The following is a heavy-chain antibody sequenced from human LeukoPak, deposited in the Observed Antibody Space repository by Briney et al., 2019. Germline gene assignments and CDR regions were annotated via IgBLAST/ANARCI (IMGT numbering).Heavy chain of an antibody. J-gene: IGHJ3*02. CDR3: ARDYGDYIGYDAVDI. V-gene: IGHV3-48*03. Sequence: GGSLRLSCAASGFTFSSYEMKWVRPAPGRGLEGLLYITSSGSSTYYADSVKGRFTISRDNAKNSLYLQMNSLRAEDTAVYYCARDYGDYIGYDAVDIWGQGTVVTVSS. CDR2: ITSSGSST. CDR1: GFTFSSYE. D-gene: IGHD4-17*01.